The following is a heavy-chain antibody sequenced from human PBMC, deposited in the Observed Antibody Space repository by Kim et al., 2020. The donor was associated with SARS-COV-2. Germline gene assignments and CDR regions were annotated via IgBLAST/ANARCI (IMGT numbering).Heavy chain of an antibody. CDR3: AKPDRSDLHYFDF. J-gene: IGHJ4*02. CDR2: ISSSSSNI. V-gene: IGHV3-21*01. CDR1: GFTFSSYS. D-gene: IGHD6-19*01. Sequence: GGSLRLSCAASGFTFSSYSMNWVRQAPGKGLEWVSSISSSSSNIYYADSVKGRFTISRDNAKNSLYLQMNSLRAEDTAVYYCAKPDRSDLHYFDFWGRGTLVTVSS.